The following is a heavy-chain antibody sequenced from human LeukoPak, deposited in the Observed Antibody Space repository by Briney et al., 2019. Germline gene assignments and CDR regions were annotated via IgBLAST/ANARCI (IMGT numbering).Heavy chain of an antibody. J-gene: IGHJ5*02. D-gene: IGHD2-2*01. CDR3: ATGGYCSSTSCYRWFDP. Sequence: SETLSLTCAVSGYSISSGYYWGWIRQPPGKGLEWIGSIYHSGSTYYNPSLKSRVTISVDTSKNQFSLKLSSVTAADTAVYYCATGGYCSSTSCYRWFDPWGQGTLVTVSS. V-gene: IGHV4-38-2*01. CDR2: IYHSGST. CDR1: GYSISSGYY.